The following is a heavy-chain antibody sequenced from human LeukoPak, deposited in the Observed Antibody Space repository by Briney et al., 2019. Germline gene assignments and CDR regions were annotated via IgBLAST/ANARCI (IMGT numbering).Heavy chain of an antibody. CDR1: GFTLDDYA. Sequence: PGRSLRLSCAASGFTLDDYAMHWVRHAPGKGLEWVSGISWNSGSIGYADSVKGRFTISRDNAKNSLYLQMNSLRAEDTAVYYCARDTGSGSYVGSPVPYYIDYWGQGTLVTVSS. V-gene: IGHV3-9*01. J-gene: IGHJ4*02. D-gene: IGHD3-10*01. CDR3: ARDTGSGSYVGSPVPYYIDY. CDR2: ISWNSGSI.